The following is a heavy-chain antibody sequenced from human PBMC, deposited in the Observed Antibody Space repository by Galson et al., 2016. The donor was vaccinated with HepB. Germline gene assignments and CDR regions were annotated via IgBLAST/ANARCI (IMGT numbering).Heavy chain of an antibody. V-gene: IGHV3-30*18. CDR1: GFTFGSYG. J-gene: IGHJ1*01. Sequence: LRLSCAASGFTFGSYGMHWVRQPPGKGLEWVAVTSYVARKKHYADSVKGRFTISRDKSKNTLYLQMNSLRAEDTAVYYWAQSPLMFLGELLGYFQPWGHGTLVTVSS. CDR3: AQSPLMFLGELLGYFQP. D-gene: IGHD3-10*01. CDR2: TSYVARKK.